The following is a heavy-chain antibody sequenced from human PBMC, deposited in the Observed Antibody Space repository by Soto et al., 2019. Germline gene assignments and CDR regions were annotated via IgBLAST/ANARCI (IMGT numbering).Heavy chain of an antibody. Sequence: QVQLQESGPGLVKPSETLSLTCTVSGGSIRSYYWTWIRQPSGKGLEWIGYIYYSWSTAYNPSLKSRVTISLDTSKSQFSLRLSSVTAADTAVYYCVREQGHSFDYWGQGTLVTVSS. CDR3: VREQGHSFDY. CDR1: GGSIRSYY. CDR2: IYYSWST. J-gene: IGHJ4*02. V-gene: IGHV4-59*01.